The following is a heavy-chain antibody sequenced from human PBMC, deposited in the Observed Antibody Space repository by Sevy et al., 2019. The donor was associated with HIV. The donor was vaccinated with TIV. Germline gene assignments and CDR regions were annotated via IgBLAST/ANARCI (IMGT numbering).Heavy chain of an antibody. CDR1: GGTFSSYA. CDR2: IIPIFGTA. V-gene: IGHV1-69*13. CDR3: ARDYCTNGVCYSWFDP. Sequence: ASVKVSCKASGGTFSSYAISWVRQAPGQGLEWMGGIIPIFGTANYAQKFQGRVTITADESTSTAYMELSSLRSEDTAVYYCARDYCTNGVCYSWFDPCGQGTLVTVSS. D-gene: IGHD2-8*01. J-gene: IGHJ5*02.